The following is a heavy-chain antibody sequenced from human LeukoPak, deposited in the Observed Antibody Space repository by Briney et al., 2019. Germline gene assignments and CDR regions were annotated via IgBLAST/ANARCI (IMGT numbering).Heavy chain of an antibody. CDR1: GFTFSSYS. J-gene: IGHJ4*02. V-gene: IGHV3-21*01. Sequence: PGGSLRLSCAASGFTFSSYSMNWVRQAPGKGLEWVSSISSSSSYIYYADSVKVRFTISRDNAKNSLYLQMNSLRAEDTAVYYCARVSGGGSGGYELDYWGQGTLVTVSS. CDR2: ISSSSSYI. CDR3: ARVSGGGSGGYELDY. D-gene: IGHD5-12*01.